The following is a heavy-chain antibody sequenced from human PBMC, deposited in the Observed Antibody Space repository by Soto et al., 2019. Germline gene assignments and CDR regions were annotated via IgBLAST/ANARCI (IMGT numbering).Heavy chain of an antibody. J-gene: IGHJ4*02. D-gene: IGHD6-6*01. CDR3: ARQYPSSSRHFDH. V-gene: IGHV3-21*01. Sequence: GGSLRLSCAASGFTFRTYYMIWVRQAPGKGLEWVSSISAGSTNIYYAPSVKGRFTISRDSAKNSLYLQINSLRAEDTAVYYCARQYPSSSRHFDHWGQGTLVTVS. CDR1: GFTFRTYY. CDR2: ISAGSTNI.